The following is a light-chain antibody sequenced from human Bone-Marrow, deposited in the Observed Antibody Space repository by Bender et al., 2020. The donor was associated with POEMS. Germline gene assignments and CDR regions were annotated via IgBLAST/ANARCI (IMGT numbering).Light chain of an antibody. V-gene: IGLV2-14*02. CDR1: SSDIGSYNL. CDR3: CSYTSSNTNV. J-gene: IGLJ1*01. Sequence: QSALTQPASVSGSPGQSITISCTGSSSDIGSYNLVSWYQQHPGEVPKLIIFEDTKRPSGVSNRFSASKSGNTASLTISGLQAEDEADYYCCSYTSSNTNVFGTGTKVTVL. CDR2: EDT.